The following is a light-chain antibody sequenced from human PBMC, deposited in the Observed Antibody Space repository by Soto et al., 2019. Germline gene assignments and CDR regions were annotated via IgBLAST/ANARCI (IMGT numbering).Light chain of an antibody. CDR1: SSDVGGYNY. CDR2: EVS. V-gene: IGLV2-14*01. Sequence: QSVLTQPASVSGSPGQSITISCTGTSSDVGGYNYVSWYQQHPGKAPRLMIYEVSNRPSGVSNRFSGSKSGNTASLTISGLQAEDEADYYCSSYTGSNTKVFGTGTKVTVL. J-gene: IGLJ1*01. CDR3: SSYTGSNTKV.